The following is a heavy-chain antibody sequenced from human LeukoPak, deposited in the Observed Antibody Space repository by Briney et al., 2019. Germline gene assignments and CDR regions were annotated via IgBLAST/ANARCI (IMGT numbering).Heavy chain of an antibody. D-gene: IGHD4-17*01. CDR1: GYTFTGYY. V-gene: IGHV1-2*02. CDR3: ARVANGDYAVYCFDY. CDR2: INPNSGGT. Sequence: ASVKVSCKASGYTFTGYYMHWVRQAPGQGLEWMEWINPNSGGTNYAQKFQGRVTMTRDTSISTAYMELSRPRSDDTAVYYCARVANGDYAVYCFDYWGQGTLVTVSS. J-gene: IGHJ4*02.